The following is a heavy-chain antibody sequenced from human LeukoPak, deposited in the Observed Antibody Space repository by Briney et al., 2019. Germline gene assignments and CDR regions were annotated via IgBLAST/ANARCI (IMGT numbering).Heavy chain of an antibody. D-gene: IGHD1-26*01. CDR1: GFTFSNYA. Sequence: RGSPRLSCAASGFTFSNYAMHWVGQAPGKGLEWVAVISSDGSDKYYTDSVKGRFTISRDDGKNSLYLQMNSLRAEDTAVYYCARDRIVGATPYDYWGQGSLVTVSS. V-gene: IGHV3-30*03. CDR3: ARDRIVGATPYDY. CDR2: ISSDGSDK. J-gene: IGHJ4*02.